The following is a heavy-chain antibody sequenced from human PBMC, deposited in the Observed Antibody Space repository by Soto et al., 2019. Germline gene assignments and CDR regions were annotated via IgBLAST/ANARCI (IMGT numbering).Heavy chain of an antibody. V-gene: IGHV3-43*01. CDR3: AKVQYSSSWYYYGMDV. CDR2: ISWDGGST. Sequence: GGSLRLSCAASGFTFDDYTMHWVRQAPGKGLEWVSLISWDGGSTYYADSVKGRFTISRDNSKNSLYLQMNSLRTEDTALYYCAKVQYSSSWYYYGMDVWGQGTTVTVSS. J-gene: IGHJ6*02. D-gene: IGHD6-13*01. CDR1: GFTFDDYT.